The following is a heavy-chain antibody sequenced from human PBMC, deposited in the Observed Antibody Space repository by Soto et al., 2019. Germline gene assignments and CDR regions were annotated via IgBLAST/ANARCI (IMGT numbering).Heavy chain of an antibody. V-gene: IGHV3-66*01. CDR2: IYAGGNT. CDR3: AITGTIFGVVTNDD. Sequence: EVHLVESGGGVVQPGGSLRLACAASGFPVSNMYMSWIRQAPGKGFEWLSVIYAGGNTYYADSVKARFTISRDNSKNTLYLQMNDLRAEDTAVDYCAITGTIFGVVTNDDWGQGTLVTVSS. D-gene: IGHD3-3*01. J-gene: IGHJ4*02. CDR1: GFPVSNMY.